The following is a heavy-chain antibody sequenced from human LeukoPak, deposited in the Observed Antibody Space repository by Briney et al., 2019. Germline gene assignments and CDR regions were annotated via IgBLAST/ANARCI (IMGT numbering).Heavy chain of an antibody. Sequence: ASVKVSCKASGYTFTSYYMHWVRQAPGQGLEWMGIINPSGGSTSYAQKLQGRVTMTTDTSTSTAYMELRSLRSDDTAVYYCARPGRYYYYGMDVRGQGTTVTVSS. V-gene: IGHV1-46*01. CDR3: ARPGRYYYYGMDV. CDR2: INPSGGST. D-gene: IGHD1-1*01. CDR1: GYTFTSYY. J-gene: IGHJ6*02.